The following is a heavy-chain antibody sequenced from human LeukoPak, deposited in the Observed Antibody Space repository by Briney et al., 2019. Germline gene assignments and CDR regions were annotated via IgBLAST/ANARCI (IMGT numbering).Heavy chain of an antibody. CDR1: GFTFSSYR. Sequence: GGSLXXSCAASGFTFSSYRMNWVRQAPGKGLEWVSSISSSSSDIYYADSVKGRFTISRENAKNSMYLQMNSLRGEDTGVNYXXXXVXHKGVSRTSVLGYWGQGTLVTVSS. V-gene: IGHV3-21*01. J-gene: IGHJ4*02. CDR3: XXXVXHKGVSRTSVLGY. D-gene: IGHD2-21*01. CDR2: ISSSSSDI.